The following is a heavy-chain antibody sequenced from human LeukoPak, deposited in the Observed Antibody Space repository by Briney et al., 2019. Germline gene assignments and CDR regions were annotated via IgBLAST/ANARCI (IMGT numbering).Heavy chain of an antibody. CDR2: ISAYNGNT. D-gene: IGHD5-12*01. CDR1: GYTFTSYV. Sequence: ASVKVSCKASGYTFTSYVISWVRQAPGQGLEWMGLISAYNGNTNYAQKLQGRVTMTTDTSTSTAYMELMSLGSDDTAVYYCARSAGTLRSFDYWGQGTLVTVSS. V-gene: IGHV1-18*01. CDR3: ARSAGTLRSFDY. J-gene: IGHJ4*02.